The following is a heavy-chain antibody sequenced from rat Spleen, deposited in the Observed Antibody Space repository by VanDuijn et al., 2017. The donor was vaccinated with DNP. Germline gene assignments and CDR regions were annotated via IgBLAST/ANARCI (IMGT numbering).Heavy chain of an antibody. CDR2: ISSGGST. V-gene: IGHV2-6*01. CDR3: ARGGFDF. CDR1: GLSLTSNS. Sequence: QVQLKESGPGLVQPSQTLSLTCTVSGLSLTSNSVHWVRQPPGKGLEWIATISSGGSTFYNSALKSRLTISRDTSKSQVFLRMNSLQTEDTATYYCARGGFDFWGQGVMVTVSS. J-gene: IGHJ2*01.